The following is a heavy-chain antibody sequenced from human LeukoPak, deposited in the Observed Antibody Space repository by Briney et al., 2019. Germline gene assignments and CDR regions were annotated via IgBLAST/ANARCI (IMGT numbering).Heavy chain of an antibody. CDR1: GGSVSSGSYY. V-gene: IGHV4-61*01. J-gene: IGHJ4*02. CDR2: IYYSGST. CDR3: ARGHSSGLLFDY. Sequence: MSSETLSLTCTVSGGSVSSGSYYWSWIRQPPGKGLEWIGYIYYSGSTNYNPSLKSRVTISVDTSKNQFSLKLSSVTAADTAVYYCARGHSSGLLFDYWGQGTLVTVSS. D-gene: IGHD6-19*01.